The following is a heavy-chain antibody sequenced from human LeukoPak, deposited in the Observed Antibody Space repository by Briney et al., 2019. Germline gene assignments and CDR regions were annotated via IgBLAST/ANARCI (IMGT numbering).Heavy chain of an antibody. CDR3: AAKAVIAGALKPFDY. J-gene: IGHJ4*02. Sequence: PGGSLRLSCAASGFTFSSYAMSWVRQAPGKGLEWVSAISGSGGSTYYADSVKGRFTISRDNSNNTLFLQMNSLKPDDTAVYYCAAKAVIAGALKPFDYWGQGTLVTVSS. CDR1: GFTFSSYA. CDR2: ISGSGGST. V-gene: IGHV3-23*01. D-gene: IGHD1-26*01.